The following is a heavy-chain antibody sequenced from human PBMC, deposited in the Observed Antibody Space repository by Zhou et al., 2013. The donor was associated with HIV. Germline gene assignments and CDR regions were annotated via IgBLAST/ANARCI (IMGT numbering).Heavy chain of an antibody. Sequence: QVQLVQSGAEVKKPGASVKVSCKASEYTFTGYYMHWVRQAPGQGLEWMGWINPNTGNTNYAQNFQGRVTLTRDTSINTAYMELSRLTSDDTAIYYCATLGFCSGDTCSPFDFWGQGTLVSVSS. CDR2: INPNTGNT. V-gene: IGHV1-2*02. J-gene: IGHJ4*02. CDR1: EYTFTGYY. CDR3: ATLGFCSGDTCSPFDF. D-gene: IGHD2-15*01.